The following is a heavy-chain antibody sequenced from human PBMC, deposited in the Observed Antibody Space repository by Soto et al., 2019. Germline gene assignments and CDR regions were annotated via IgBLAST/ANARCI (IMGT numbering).Heavy chain of an antibody. Sequence: SETLFLTCAVYCGSFSGYYRNWISQPPWKGLEWIGEINHSGSTNYNQSLKSRVTISVDTSKNQFSLKLSSVTAADTAVYYCASGVVDTAMSGAFDIWGQGTMV. CDR1: CGSFSGYY. D-gene: IGHD5-18*01. J-gene: IGHJ3*02. CDR3: ASGVVDTAMSGAFDI. V-gene: IGHV4-34*01. CDR2: INHSGST.